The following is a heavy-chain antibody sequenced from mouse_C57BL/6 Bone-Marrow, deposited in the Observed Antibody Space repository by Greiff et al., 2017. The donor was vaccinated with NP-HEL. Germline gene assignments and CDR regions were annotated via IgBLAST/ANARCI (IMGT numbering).Heavy chain of an antibody. Sequence: VQLQQSGPGLVQPSQSLSITCTVSGFSLTSYGVHWVRQSPGKGLEWLGVIWSGGSTDYNAAFISRLSISKDNSKSQVFFKMNSLQADDTAIYYCARIYYGSSPYYAMDYWGQGTSVTVSS. CDR3: ARIYYGSSPYYAMDY. V-gene: IGHV2-2*01. CDR2: IWSGGST. J-gene: IGHJ4*01. CDR1: GFSLTSYG. D-gene: IGHD1-1*01.